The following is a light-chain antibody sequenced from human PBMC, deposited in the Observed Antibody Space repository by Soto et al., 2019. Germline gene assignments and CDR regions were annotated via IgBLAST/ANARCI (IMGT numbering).Light chain of an antibody. V-gene: IGKV3-11*01. CDR2: DAS. Sequence: EIVLTQSPATLSLSPGERATLSCRASQTVGIYLAWYQQKPGQAPRLLIYDASNRATGIPARFSGSGSGTAFTLTISSREPEDFAIYYCQHRSDWPWTFGQGTKVEIK. CDR3: QHRSDWPWT. J-gene: IGKJ1*01. CDR1: QTVGIY.